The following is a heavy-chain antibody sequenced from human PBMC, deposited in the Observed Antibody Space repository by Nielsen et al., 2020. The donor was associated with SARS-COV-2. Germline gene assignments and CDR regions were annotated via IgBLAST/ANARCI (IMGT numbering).Heavy chain of an antibody. V-gene: IGHV3-21*01. CDR1: GFTFSSYS. Sequence: GESLKISCAASGFTFSSYSMNWVRQAPGKGLEWVSSISSSNSYIYYADSVKGRFTISRDNAKNSLYLQMNSLRAEDTAVYYCARGRQLGYCSGGSCPYWYFDLWGRGTLVTVSS. CDR2: ISSSNSYI. J-gene: IGHJ2*01. D-gene: IGHD2-15*01. CDR3: ARGRQLGYCSGGSCPYWYFDL.